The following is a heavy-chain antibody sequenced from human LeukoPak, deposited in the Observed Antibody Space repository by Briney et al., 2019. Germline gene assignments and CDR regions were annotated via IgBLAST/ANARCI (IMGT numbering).Heavy chain of an antibody. J-gene: IGHJ4*02. V-gene: IGHV3-48*03. CDR2: ISSSGSTI. CDR3: ASGYSSSWRVFYFDY. D-gene: IGHD6-13*01. Sequence: GGSLRLSCAASGFTFSSYEMNWVRQAPGKGLEWVSYISSSGSTIYYADSVKGRFTISRDNAKNSLYLQMNSLRAEDTAVYYCASGYSSSWRVFYFDYWGQGTLVTVSP. CDR1: GFTFSSYE.